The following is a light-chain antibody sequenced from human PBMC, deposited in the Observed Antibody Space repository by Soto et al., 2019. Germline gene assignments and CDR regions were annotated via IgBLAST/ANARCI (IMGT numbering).Light chain of an antibody. CDR2: AAS. Sequence: DIQLTQSPSFRYSSLGDRVSITCRASQGISNYLVWYQQKPGKAPKVLIYAASSLQSGVPSRFSVSGSGTDCTLTISSLKTEDCATYYCQQRYSTTRTFGQGTKVDIK. J-gene: IGKJ1*01. CDR1: QGISNY. V-gene: IGKV1-39*01. CDR3: QQRYSTTRT.